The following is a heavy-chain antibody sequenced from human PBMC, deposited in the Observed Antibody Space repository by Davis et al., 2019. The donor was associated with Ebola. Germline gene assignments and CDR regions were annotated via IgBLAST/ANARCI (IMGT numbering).Heavy chain of an antibody. CDR1: GFTFSGYA. D-gene: IGHD6-13*01. V-gene: IGHV3-30-3*01. CDR2: ISYDGSNK. Sequence: GESLKISCVASGFTFSGYAMHWVRQAPGKGLEWVAVISYDGSNKYYADSVKGRFTISRDNSKNTLYLQMNSLRAEDTAVYYCAAPGIGGQGTLVTVSS. CDR3: AAPGI. J-gene: IGHJ4*02.